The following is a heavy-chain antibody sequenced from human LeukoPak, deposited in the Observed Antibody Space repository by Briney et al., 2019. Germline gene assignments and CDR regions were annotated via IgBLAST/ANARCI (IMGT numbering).Heavy chain of an antibody. V-gene: IGHV3-23*01. CDR2: ISSSGNT. D-gene: IGHD1-7*01. CDR1: GFTLSDYA. J-gene: IGHJ4*02. Sequence: GGSLRLSCAASGFTLSDYAMAWVRQAPEKGLEWVSSISSSGNTYYADSVKGRFTISRDNSKNTLYLQMNSLRAEDTAVYYCVRGLRGNYDYWGQGTLVTVSS. CDR3: VRGLRGNYDY.